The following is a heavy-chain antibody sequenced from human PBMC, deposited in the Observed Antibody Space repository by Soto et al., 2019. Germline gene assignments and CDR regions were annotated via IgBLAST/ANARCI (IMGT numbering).Heavy chain of an antibody. CDR1: GFTFSSYA. CDR3: AKVGARGYSYGYYFDY. Sequence: EVQLLESGGGLVQPGGSLRLSCAASGFTFSSYAMSWVRQAPGKGLEWVSAISGSGGSTYYADSVKGRFTISRDNSKNTLYLQMNSLRAEDTAVYYCAKVGARGYSYGYYFDYWGQGTLVTVSS. D-gene: IGHD5-18*01. CDR2: ISGSGGST. J-gene: IGHJ4*02. V-gene: IGHV3-23*01.